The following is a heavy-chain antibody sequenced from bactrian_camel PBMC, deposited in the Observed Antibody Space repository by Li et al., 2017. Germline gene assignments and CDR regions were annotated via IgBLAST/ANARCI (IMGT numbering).Heavy chain of an antibody. CDR1: GYTDSVAV. D-gene: IGHD2*01. CDR2: IRTEDGDT. J-gene: IGHJ4*01. V-gene: IGHV3S54*01. CDR3: AAQALDLWYRGNFIY. Sequence: QLVESGGGSVQAGGSLRLSCTMSGYTDSVAVMGWWRQAPGKEREGVACIRTEDGDTLYADTVKGRFTISQDVDKKTLYLQLDNLEPEDTAMYYCAAQALDLWYRGNFIYWGQGTQVTVS.